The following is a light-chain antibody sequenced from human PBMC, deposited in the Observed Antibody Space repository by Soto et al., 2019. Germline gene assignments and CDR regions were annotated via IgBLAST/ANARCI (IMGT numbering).Light chain of an antibody. Sequence: DIQMTQSPSTLSASVGDRVTITCRASQNLDTWLAWYQQKPGKAPKVLIYDASNLESGVPSRFSGSGSGTEFTLTISSLQPDDSATYYCQQYNSWQLSCGGGTKVEIK. CDR1: QNLDTW. CDR2: DAS. CDR3: QQYNSWQLS. V-gene: IGKV1-5*01. J-gene: IGKJ4*01.